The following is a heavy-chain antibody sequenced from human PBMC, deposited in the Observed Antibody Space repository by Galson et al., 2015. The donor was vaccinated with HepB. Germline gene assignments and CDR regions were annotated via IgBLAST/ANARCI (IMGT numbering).Heavy chain of an antibody. CDR1: GYTFTGYY. V-gene: IGHV1-2*06. Sequence: QSGAEVKKPGASVKVSCKASGYTFTGYYMHWVRQAPGQGLEWMGRINPNSGGTNYAQKFQGRVTMTRDTSISTAYMELSRLRSDDTAVYYCASGGHVDIVATRWFDPWGQGTLVTVSS. J-gene: IGHJ5*02. CDR3: ASGGHVDIVATRWFDP. D-gene: IGHD5-12*01. CDR2: INPNSGGT.